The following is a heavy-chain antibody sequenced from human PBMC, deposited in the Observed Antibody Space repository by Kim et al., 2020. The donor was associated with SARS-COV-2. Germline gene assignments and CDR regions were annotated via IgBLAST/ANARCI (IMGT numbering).Heavy chain of an antibody. J-gene: IGHJ6*04. CDR3: ARRHGRGFGGKYYYGMDV. D-gene: IGHD3-16*01. Sequence: GESLKISCKGSGYSFTSYWIGWVRQMPGKGLEWMGIIYPGDSDTRYSPSFQGQVTISADESIRTAYLQWSSLKASDTAMYYCARRHGRGFGGKYYYGMDVWGGGTTVTVSS. CDR1: GYSFTSYW. V-gene: IGHV5-51*01. CDR2: IYPGDSDT.